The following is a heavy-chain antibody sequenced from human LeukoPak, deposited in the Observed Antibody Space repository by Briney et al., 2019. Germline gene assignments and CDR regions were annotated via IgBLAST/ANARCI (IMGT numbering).Heavy chain of an antibody. J-gene: IGHJ4*02. CDR3: ARDLNWGASDY. CDR1: GFTFSTYW. D-gene: IGHD7-27*01. V-gene: IGHV3-74*01. CDR2: INGDGSSI. Sequence: GGSLRLSCAASGFTFSTYWMQWVRQAPGKGLVWVSRINGDGSSIAYADSVKGRFAISRDNTKNTLYLQMNSLRAEDTAVYYCARDLNWGASDYWGQGTLVTVSS.